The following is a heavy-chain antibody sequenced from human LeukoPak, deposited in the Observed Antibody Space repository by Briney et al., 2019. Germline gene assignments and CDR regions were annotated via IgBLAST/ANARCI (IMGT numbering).Heavy chain of an antibody. J-gene: IGHJ6*03. CDR3: ARVGSSTSYYYYMDV. Sequence: ASVKVSRKASGYTLTRYDINWVRQATGQGLEWMGWMNPNNGNTGYAQKFQGRVTITRNTSISTAYMELSSLRSEDTAVYYCARVGSSTSYYYYMDVWGKGTTVTVSS. D-gene: IGHD2-2*01. CDR1: GYTLTRYD. V-gene: IGHV1-8*03. CDR2: MNPNNGNT.